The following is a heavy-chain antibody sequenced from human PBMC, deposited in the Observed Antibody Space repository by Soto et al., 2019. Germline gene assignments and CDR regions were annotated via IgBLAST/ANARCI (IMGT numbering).Heavy chain of an antibody. V-gene: IGHV4-34*01. CDR3: ATGRGTENY. Sequence: QVQLQQWGAGLLKPSETLSLTCGVYGESFSASFWSWIRQSPGKGLEWLGEINDSGGTNYNPSLKSPVTMSVDTSRNQFSLHLTSVTAADTAVYYCATGRGTENYWGQGTLVTVSS. CDR1: GESFSASF. J-gene: IGHJ4*02. CDR2: INDSGGT. D-gene: IGHD3-10*01.